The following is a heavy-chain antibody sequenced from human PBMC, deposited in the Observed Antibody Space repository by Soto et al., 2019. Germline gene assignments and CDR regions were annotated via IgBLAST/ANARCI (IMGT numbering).Heavy chain of an antibody. Sequence: PSETLSLTCTVSGGSISSYYWSWIRQPAGKGLEWIGRIYTSGSTNYNPSLKSRVTMSVDTSKNQFSLKLSSVTAADTAVYYCACSPRIAAAGKSPWFDPWGQGTLVTVSS. D-gene: IGHD6-13*01. CDR2: IYTSGST. CDR3: ACSPRIAAAGKSPWFDP. J-gene: IGHJ5*02. CDR1: GGSISSYY. V-gene: IGHV4-4*07.